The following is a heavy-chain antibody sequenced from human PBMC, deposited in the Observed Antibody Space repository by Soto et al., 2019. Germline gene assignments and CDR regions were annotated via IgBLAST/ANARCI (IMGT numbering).Heavy chain of an antibody. CDR2: ISSTSSFI. CDR1: GFTFSSYS. J-gene: IGHJ4*02. Sequence: EVQLVESGGGLVKPGGSLRLSCAASGFTFSSYSMNWVRQAPGKGLEWVSSISSTSSFIYYADSVKGRFTISRDNAKNSLYLQRNSLRAEDTAVYYCARDTGHQEFYFDYWGQGTLVTVSS. CDR3: ARDTGHQEFYFDY. V-gene: IGHV3-21*01. D-gene: IGHD3-10*01.